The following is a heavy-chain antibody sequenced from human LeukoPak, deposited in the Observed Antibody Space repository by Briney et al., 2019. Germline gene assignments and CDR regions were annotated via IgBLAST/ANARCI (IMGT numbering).Heavy chain of an antibody. V-gene: IGHV5-51*01. CDR1: GYSFTSYW. J-gene: IGHJ6*03. D-gene: IGHD6-6*01. CDR2: IYPDDSDT. Sequence: GESLKISCKGSGYSFTSYWIAWVRQMPGKGLEYMGVIYPDDSDTRYSPSFQGQVTISADKSISTAHLQWSSLKASDTAMYYCARASFGIAARPGTHYYYYYMDVWGKGTTVTVSS. CDR3: ARASFGIAARPGTHYYYYYMDV.